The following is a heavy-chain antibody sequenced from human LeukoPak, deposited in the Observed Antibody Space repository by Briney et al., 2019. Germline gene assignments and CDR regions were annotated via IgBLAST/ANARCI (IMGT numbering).Heavy chain of an antibody. CDR1: GYTFSMYN. CDR3: AREGVARTGLDY. CDR2: INPSGGT. Sequence: GASVKVSCKASGYTFSMYNMHWVRQAPGQGLEWMGIINPSGGTSYAQKLQGRITMTRDTSTSTLYMELSSLRSEDTAVYYCAREGVARTGLDYWGQGTLVTVSS. V-gene: IGHV1-46*01. D-gene: IGHD1-1*01. J-gene: IGHJ4*02.